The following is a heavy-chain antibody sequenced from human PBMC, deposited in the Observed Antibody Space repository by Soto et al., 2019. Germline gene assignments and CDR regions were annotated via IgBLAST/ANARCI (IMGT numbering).Heavy chain of an antibody. V-gene: IGHV2-5*02. CDR3: AHIVLRTVFGLVTTTAIYFDF. CDR1: GFSLTTSGVG. CDR2: IYWDDDK. J-gene: IGHJ4*02. Sequence: QITLNESGPTVVRPTETLTLTCRFSGFSLTTSGVGVGWIRQSPGKAPEWLALIYWDDDKRYSASLKSKLTIPKDTSKNQVVLTVSDLDPTDTATYYCAHIVLRTVFGLVTTTAIYFDFWGQGTPVAVSS. D-gene: IGHD3-3*01.